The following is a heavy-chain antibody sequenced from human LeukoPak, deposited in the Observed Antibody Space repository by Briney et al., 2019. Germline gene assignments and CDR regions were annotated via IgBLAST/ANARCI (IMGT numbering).Heavy chain of an antibody. V-gene: IGHV1-69*04. CDR3: ARTNDYGDYGELD. CDR1: GGTFSSYA. Sequence: RASVKVSCKASGGTFSSYAISWVRQAPGQGLEWMGRIIPILGIANYAQKFQGRVTITADKSTSTAYMELSSLRSEDTAVYYRARTNDYGDYGELDWGQGTLVTVSS. D-gene: IGHD4-17*01. CDR2: IIPILGIA. J-gene: IGHJ4*02.